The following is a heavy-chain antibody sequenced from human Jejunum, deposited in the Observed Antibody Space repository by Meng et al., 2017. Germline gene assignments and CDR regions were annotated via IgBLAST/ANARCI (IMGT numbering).Heavy chain of an antibody. V-gene: IGHV4-61*01. D-gene: IGHD4-17*01. J-gene: IGHJ4*02. CDR1: AGSVSGRCFS. CDR3: ATDVYGDGLAYLDY. CDR2: VFDSGST. Sequence: GLLQEVGPGLLRPSEPLSLPSVISAGSVSGRCFSWTWIRQPPGKGLEWIGYVFDSGSTKYNPSLSSRVTISADTSKNQFSLELSSVTAADTAVYYCATDVYGDGLAYLDYWGQGSLVTVSS.